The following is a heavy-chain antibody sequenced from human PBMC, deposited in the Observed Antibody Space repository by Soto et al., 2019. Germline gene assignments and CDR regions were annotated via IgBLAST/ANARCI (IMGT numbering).Heavy chain of an antibody. V-gene: IGHV4-30-4*01. CDR3: ARAPILDSSGYYYATGSLGFDP. CDR2: IYYSGST. Sequence: PSETLSLTCTVSGGSISSGDYYWSWIRQPPGKGLEWIGYIYYSGSTYYSPSLKSRVTISVDTSKNQFSLKLSSVTAADTAVYYCARAPILDSSGYYYATGSLGFDPWGQGTLVTVSS. D-gene: IGHD3-22*01. J-gene: IGHJ5*02. CDR1: GGSISSGDYY.